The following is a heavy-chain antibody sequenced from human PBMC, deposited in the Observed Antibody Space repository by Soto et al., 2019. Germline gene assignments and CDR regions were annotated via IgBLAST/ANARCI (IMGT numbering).Heavy chain of an antibody. D-gene: IGHD5-12*01. Sequence: GESLKISCKGSGYSFTSYWIGWVRQMPGKGLEWMGIIYPGDSDTRYSPSFQGQVTISADKSISTAYLQWSSLKASDTAMYYCARIVATISSYYYYYMDVWGKGTTVTVS. V-gene: IGHV5-51*01. CDR2: IYPGDSDT. CDR1: GYSFTSYW. J-gene: IGHJ6*03. CDR3: ARIVATISSYYYYYMDV.